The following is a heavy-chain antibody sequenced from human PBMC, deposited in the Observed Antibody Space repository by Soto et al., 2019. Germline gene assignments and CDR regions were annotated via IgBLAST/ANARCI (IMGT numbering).Heavy chain of an antibody. CDR1: GGSISSYY. J-gene: IGHJ6*02. CDR3: ASRRASVVVRNYYGMDV. CDR2: IYYSGST. D-gene: IGHD3-22*01. V-gene: IGHV4-59*12. Sequence: SETLSLTCTVSGGSISSYYWSWIRQPPGKGLEWIGYIYYSGSTNYNPSPKSRVTISVDTSKNQFSLKLSSVTAADTAVYYCASRRASVVVRNYYGMDVWGQGTTVTVSS.